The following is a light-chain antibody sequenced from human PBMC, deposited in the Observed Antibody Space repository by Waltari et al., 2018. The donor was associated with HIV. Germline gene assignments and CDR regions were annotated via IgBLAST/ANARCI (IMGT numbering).Light chain of an antibody. CDR2: DTY. Sequence: QSLLTPPSMSGAPGQRVTISCTGSSSNIGAGYDAHWYQQLPGTAPKLLMYDTYKRPSGVPDRFSGSKSGPSASLVITGLQPEDEADYYCQSYDSSLRNYVFGTGTKVTFI. CDR3: QSYDSSLRNYV. J-gene: IGLJ1*01. V-gene: IGLV1-40*01. CDR1: SSNIGAGYD.